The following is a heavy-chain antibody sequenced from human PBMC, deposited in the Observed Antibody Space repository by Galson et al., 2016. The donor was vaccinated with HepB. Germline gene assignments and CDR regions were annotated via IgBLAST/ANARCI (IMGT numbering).Heavy chain of an antibody. CDR3: ATLRETAMSKCPEH. CDR2: FDPQEGET. V-gene: IGHV1-24*01. Sequence: SVKVSCKVSGDTLTELSMHWVRQAPGKGLEWMGGFDPQEGETLYTQKFQGRVSMTEDTSTDTAYMELTRLRSEDTAVYYCATLRETAMSKCPEHWGQGTLVIVSS. CDR1: GDTLTELS. J-gene: IGHJ1*01. D-gene: IGHD5-18*01.